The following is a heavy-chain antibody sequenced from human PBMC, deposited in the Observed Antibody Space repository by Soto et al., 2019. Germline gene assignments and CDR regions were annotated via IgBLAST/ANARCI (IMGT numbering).Heavy chain of an antibody. CDR2: IIPIFGTA. Sequence: QVQLVQSGAEVKKPGSSVKVSCKASGGTFSSYAIRWVRQAPGQGLEWMGGIIPIFGTANYAQKFQGRVTITADESTSTAYMELSSLRSEDTAVYYCANQRPYYDLWSGLDYWGQGTLVTVSS. CDR1: GGTFSSYA. J-gene: IGHJ4*02. V-gene: IGHV1-69*01. CDR3: ANQRPYYDLWSGLDY. D-gene: IGHD3-3*01.